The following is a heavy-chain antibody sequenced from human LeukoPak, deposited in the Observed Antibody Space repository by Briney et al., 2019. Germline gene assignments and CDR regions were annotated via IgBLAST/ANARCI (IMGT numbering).Heavy chain of an antibody. V-gene: IGHV3-30*02. CDR1: GFTFSSYG. CDR3: AKAGSSFRSGNWFDP. CDR2: IRYDGSNK. Sequence: GGSLRLSCAASGFTFSSYGMHWVRQAPGKGLEWVAFIRYDGSNKYYADSVKGRFTISRDNSKNTLYLQMNSLRAEDTAVYYCAKAGSSFRSGNWFDPWGQGTLVTVSS. D-gene: IGHD3-3*01. J-gene: IGHJ5*02.